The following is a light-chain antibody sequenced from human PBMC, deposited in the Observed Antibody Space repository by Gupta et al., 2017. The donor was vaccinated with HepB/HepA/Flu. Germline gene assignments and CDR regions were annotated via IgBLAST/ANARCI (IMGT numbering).Light chain of an antibody. V-gene: IGLV1-40*01. Sequence: QSVLTQPPSVSGAPGQRVTISCTGSSSNIGAGYDVHWYQQLPGTAPKLLIYGNSNRPAGVPDRFSGSKSGTAASLAITGRQAEEGADYYCQSYDSSRSVVFGGGTKLTVL. CDR3: QSYDSSRSVV. CDR1: SSNIGAGYD. CDR2: GNS. J-gene: IGLJ2*01.